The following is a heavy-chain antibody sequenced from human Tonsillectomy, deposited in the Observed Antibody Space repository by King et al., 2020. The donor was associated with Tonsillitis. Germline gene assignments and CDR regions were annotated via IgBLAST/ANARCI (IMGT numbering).Heavy chain of an antibody. CDR3: ARDYWYGFDL. V-gene: IGHV3-48*01. D-gene: IGHD2-8*02. CDR2: ITGDSNTI. J-gene: IGHJ3*01. CDR1: GFTFSGRS. Sequence: VQLVESGGGLVQPGGSLRLSCAAPGFTFSGRSINWVRQGPGKGLEWISFITGDSNTIYYADSVKGRFLISRDNAKNSLYLQMNSLRADDTDVYYCARDYWYGFDLWGQGRMVTVSS.